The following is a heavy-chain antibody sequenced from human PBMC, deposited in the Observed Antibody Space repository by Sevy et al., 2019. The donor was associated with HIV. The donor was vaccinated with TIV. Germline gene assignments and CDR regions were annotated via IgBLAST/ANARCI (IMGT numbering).Heavy chain of an antibody. Sequence: GKSLKISCVASGFRFSDEPMNWVRQAPGKGLEWISNIRSDSSVMSYADTVRGRFTVSRDNARNSLSLQLNSLRDEDTALYYCVRDTQFGFDYWGQGTLVTVSS. CDR1: GFRFSDEP. V-gene: IGHV3-48*02. J-gene: IGHJ4*02. CDR2: IRSDSSVM. CDR3: VRDTQFGFDY. D-gene: IGHD3-16*01.